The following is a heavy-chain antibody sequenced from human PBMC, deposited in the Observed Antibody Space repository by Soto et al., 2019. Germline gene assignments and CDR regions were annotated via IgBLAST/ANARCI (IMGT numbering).Heavy chain of an antibody. V-gene: IGHV1-8*01. J-gene: IGHJ5*02. D-gene: IGHD3-10*01. Sequence: QVQLVQSGAEVKKPGASVKVSCKASGYTFTSYDINWVRQATGQGLEWMGWMNPNSGNTGYAQKFQGRVTMTRNTSISTASMELSSLRSEDTAVDYCARRRITMVRGVKWFAPWGQGTLVTVSS. CDR2: MNPNSGNT. CDR3: ARRRITMVRGVKWFAP. CDR1: GYTFTSYD.